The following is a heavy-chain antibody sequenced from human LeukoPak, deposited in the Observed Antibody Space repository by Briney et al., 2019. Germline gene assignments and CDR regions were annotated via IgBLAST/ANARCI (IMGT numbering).Heavy chain of an antibody. CDR3: ARDLAVATLPTFDY. Sequence: ASVKVSCKASGYTFTRYGISWVRQAPGQGLEWMGGISGYNGNTNYAQKFQGRVTLTTDTSTSTAYMELRSLRSDDTAVYYCARDLAVATLPTFDYWGQGILVTVSS. D-gene: IGHD6-19*01. V-gene: IGHV1-18*01. CDR1: GYTFTRYG. J-gene: IGHJ4*02. CDR2: ISGYNGNT.